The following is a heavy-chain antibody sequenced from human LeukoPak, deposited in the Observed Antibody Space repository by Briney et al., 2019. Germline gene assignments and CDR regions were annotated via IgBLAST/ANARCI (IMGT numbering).Heavy chain of an antibody. CDR3: ARDRPRGYSGYDLEY. J-gene: IGHJ4*02. Sequence: GGSLRLSCAASGFTFSSYTMHWVRQAPGKGLDWVAITSSNGDNKNYADSVKGRFTISRDNSKNRLYLHMNSLRPEGTAVYYCARDRPRGYSGYDLEYWGQGTLVTVSS. CDR2: TSSNGDNK. CDR1: GFTFSSYT. D-gene: IGHD5-12*01. V-gene: IGHV3-30*04.